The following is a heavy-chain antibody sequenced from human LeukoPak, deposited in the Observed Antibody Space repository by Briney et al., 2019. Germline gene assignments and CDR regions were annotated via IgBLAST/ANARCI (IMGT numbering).Heavy chain of an antibody. D-gene: IGHD2-15*01. J-gene: IGHJ4*02. CDR1: GFTFSSYE. V-gene: IGHV3-48*03. CDR2: ISSSGSTI. Sequence: GGSLRLSCAASGFTFSSYEMNWVRQAPGKGLEWVSYISSSGSTIYYADSVKGRFTISRDNAKNSLYLQMNGLRAEDTAVYYCVQESSSLLRSYFDYWGQGTLVTVSS. CDR3: VQESSSLLRSYFDY.